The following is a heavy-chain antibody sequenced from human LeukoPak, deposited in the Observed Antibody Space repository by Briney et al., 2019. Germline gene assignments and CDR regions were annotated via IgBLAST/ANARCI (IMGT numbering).Heavy chain of an antibody. CDR3: ARHSYNYYGLDV. CDR1: GGSISPYY. V-gene: IGHV4-59*08. J-gene: IGHJ6*02. Sequence: SETLSLTCTVSGGSISPYYWSWIRQPPGKRLEWIGYIYYSGTTNYNPSLKSRVTMSVDTSNNHLSLRLTSVTAADTALYYCARHSYNYYGLDVWGQGTTITVSS. CDR2: IYYSGTT.